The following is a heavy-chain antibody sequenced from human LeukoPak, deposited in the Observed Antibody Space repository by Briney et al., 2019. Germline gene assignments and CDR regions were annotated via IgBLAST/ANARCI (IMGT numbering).Heavy chain of an antibody. CDR2: ISLSGGST. CDR3: ARDNSVRDEAWWFNH. CDR1: GYTFTSNY. V-gene: IGHV1-46*01. J-gene: IGHJ5*02. Sequence: ASVKLSCTAFGYTFTSNYMHWVRQAPGQGPGWMGVISLSGGSTTYAQKFQGRVTLTSDMSTSTDYLELSSLRSEDTAVYYCARDNSVRDEAWWFNHWGQGTLVTVSS. D-gene: IGHD5-24*01.